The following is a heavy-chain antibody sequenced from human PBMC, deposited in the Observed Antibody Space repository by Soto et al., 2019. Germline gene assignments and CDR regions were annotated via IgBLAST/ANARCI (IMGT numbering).Heavy chain of an antibody. J-gene: IGHJ4*02. CDR3: ANCYTALFDY. Sequence: NPSETLSLTCTVSGGSISNAAYSWSWIRQPPGKGLEWIGYIYPSGMPFYNPSLRSRVTISIDRSNDQFSLNLKSVTAADTAVYYCANCYTALFDYWGQGTLVTVSS. CDR1: GGSISNAAYS. CDR2: IYPSGMP. V-gene: IGHV4-30-2*01. D-gene: IGHD2-2*02.